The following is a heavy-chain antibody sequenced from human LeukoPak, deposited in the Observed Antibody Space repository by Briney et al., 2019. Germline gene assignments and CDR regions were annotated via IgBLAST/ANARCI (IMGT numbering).Heavy chain of an antibody. CDR2: IYYSGST. CDR1: GSSISSGGYY. Sequence: SETLSLTCAVSGSSISSGGYYWGWIRQPPGKGLEWIGSIYYSGSTYYNPSLKSRVTISVDTSKNQFSLKLSSVTAADTAVYYCASPGGGPTDYWGQGTLVTVSS. CDR3: ASPGGGPTDY. J-gene: IGHJ4*02. V-gene: IGHV4-39*01. D-gene: IGHD3-16*01.